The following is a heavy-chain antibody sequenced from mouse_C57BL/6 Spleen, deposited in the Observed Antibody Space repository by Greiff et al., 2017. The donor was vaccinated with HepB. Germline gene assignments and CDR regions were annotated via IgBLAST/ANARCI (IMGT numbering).Heavy chain of an antibody. Sequence: QVQLQQSGAELVRPGTSVKVSCKASGYAFTNYLIEWVKQRPGQGLEWIGVINPGSGGTNYNEKFKGKATLTADKSSSTAYMQLSSLTSEDSALYFCARRGGYWGQGTTLTVSS. CDR2: INPGSGGT. V-gene: IGHV1-54*01. CDR3: ARRGGY. CDR1: GYAFTNYL. J-gene: IGHJ2*01.